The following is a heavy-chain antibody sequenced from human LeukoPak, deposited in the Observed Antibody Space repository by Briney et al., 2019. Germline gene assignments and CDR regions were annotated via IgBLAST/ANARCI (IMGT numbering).Heavy chain of an antibody. CDR1: GFTFSNYA. J-gene: IGHJ3*02. D-gene: IGHD1-1*01. CDR2: ISFDATKE. V-gene: IGHV3-30*01. Sequence: GGSLRLSCAASGFTFSNYAMHWVRQAPGKGLEWVAVISFDATKEYFGKSVKGRFTISRDNSNATLYLQMHRLRIEDTALYFCARFKVGTNTTQKNAFDIWGRGTVVAVSS. CDR3: ARFKVGTNTTQKNAFDI.